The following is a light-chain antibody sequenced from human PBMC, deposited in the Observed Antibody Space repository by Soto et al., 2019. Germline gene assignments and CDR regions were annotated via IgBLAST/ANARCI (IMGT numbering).Light chain of an antibody. J-gene: IGKJ3*01. CDR1: ESVTSSC. CDR2: TTS. Sequence: EIVLTQSPDTLSLSPGERATLSCTASESVTSSCLAWYHRKPGQAPRLLIHTTSARATDIPDRFSGSASGTDFTLIISRLEPEDFAVYYCQQCGGSPLFSFGPGTRVDI. CDR3: QQCGGSPLFS. V-gene: IGKV3-20*01.